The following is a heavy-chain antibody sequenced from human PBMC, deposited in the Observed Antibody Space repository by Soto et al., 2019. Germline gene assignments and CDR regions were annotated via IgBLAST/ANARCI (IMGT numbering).Heavy chain of an antibody. V-gene: IGHV4-34*01. D-gene: IGHD1-26*01. CDR1: GGSFSGYY. CDR3: ARQFSGSYPDY. CDR2: INHSGST. J-gene: IGHJ4*02. Sequence: SETLSLTCAVYGGSFSGYYWSWIRQPPGKGLEWIGEINHSGSTNYNPSLKSRVTISVDTSKNQFSLKLSSVTAADTAVYYCARQFSGSYPDYWGQGTLVTVSS.